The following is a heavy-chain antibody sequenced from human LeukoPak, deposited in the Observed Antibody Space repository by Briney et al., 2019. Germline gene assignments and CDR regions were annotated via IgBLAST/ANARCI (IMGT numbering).Heavy chain of an antibody. J-gene: IGHJ6*03. CDR3: ARDFRSSRGMGYYYYYYYMDV. Sequence: GGSLRLSCAASGFTFSTYAMSWVRQAPGKGLEWVSSISADGAGRYYADSVKGRFIISRDNSRNTLYMQMNSLRAEDTAVYYCARDFRSSRGMGYYYYYYYMDVWGKGTTVTVSS. V-gene: IGHV3-23*01. CDR2: ISADGAGR. D-gene: IGHD6-13*01. CDR1: GFTFSTYA.